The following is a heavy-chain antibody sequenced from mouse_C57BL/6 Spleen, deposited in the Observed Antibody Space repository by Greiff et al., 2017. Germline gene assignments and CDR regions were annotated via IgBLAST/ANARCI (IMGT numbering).Heavy chain of an antibody. J-gene: IGHJ1*03. CDR1: GYTFTSYW. V-gene: IGHV1-59*01. D-gene: IGHD2-1*01. CDR2: IDPSDSYT. CDR3: ARRGKIYYGNTWDFDG. Sequence: QVQLQESGAELVRPGTSVKLSCKASGYTFTSYWMHWVKQRPGQGLEWIGVIDPSDSYTNYNQKFKGKATLTGDTSSSTAYMPLSSLTSEDSAVYYYARRGKIYYGNTWDFDGWGTGTTVTVAS.